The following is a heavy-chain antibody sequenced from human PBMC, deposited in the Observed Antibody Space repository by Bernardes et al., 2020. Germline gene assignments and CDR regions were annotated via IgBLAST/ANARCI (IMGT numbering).Heavy chain of an antibody. CDR2: IYYSGST. CDR1: GGSISSSSYY. D-gene: IGHD2-15*01. V-gene: IGHV4-39*01. J-gene: IGHJ6*03. Sequence: SETLSVTCTVSGGSISSSSYYWGWIRQPPGKGLEWIGSIYYSGSTYYNPSLKSRVTITVDTSKNQFSLKLSSVTAADTAVDYCARHSCSGGSCPQLTSYYYYMDVWGKGTTVTVSS. CDR3: ARHSCSGGSCPQLTSYYYYMDV.